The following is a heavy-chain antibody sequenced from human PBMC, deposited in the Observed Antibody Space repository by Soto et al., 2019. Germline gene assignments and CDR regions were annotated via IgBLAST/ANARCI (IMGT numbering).Heavy chain of an antibody. V-gene: IGHV3-48*02. CDR2: ISSGGNSI. CDR1: GFRFSDYG. CDR3: ARDRCSGGSCNWFDP. D-gene: IGHD2-15*01. J-gene: IGHJ5*02. Sequence: GSLRLSWVGSGFRFSDYGMNWVRQAQGKGLEWVSYISSGGNSIYYADSVRGRFAVSRDNAKKSLYLQMNNLKDGDTAVYYCARDRCSGGSCNWFDPWGQGTQVTVSS.